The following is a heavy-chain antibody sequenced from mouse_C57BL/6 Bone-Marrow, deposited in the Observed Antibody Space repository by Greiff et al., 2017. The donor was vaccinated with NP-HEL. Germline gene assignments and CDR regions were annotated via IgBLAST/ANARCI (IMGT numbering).Heavy chain of an antibody. CDR3: ARRNKGNY. CDR1: GYTFTDYY. CDR2: INPYNGGT. J-gene: IGHJ2*01. V-gene: IGHV1-19*01. Sequence: DVQLQESGPVLVKPGASVKMSCKASGYTFTDYYMNWVKQSHGKSLEWIGVINPYNGGTSYNQKFKGKATLTVDKSSSTAYMELNSLTSEDSAVYYCARRNKGNYWGQGTTLTVSS.